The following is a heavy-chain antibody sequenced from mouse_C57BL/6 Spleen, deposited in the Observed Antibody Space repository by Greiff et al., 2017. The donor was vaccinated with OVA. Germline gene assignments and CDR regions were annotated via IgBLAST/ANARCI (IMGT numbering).Heavy chain of an antibody. CDR1: GYTFTSYW. CDR2: IDPSDSYT. V-gene: IGHV1-69*01. Sequence: QVQLQQPGAELVMPGASVKLSCKASGYTFTSYWMHWVKQRPGQGLEWIGEIDPSDSYTNYNQKFKGKSTLTVDKSSSTAYMQLSSLTSEDSAVYYCARGGAYGNLFAYWGQGTLVTVSA. D-gene: IGHD2-1*01. J-gene: IGHJ3*01. CDR3: ARGGAYGNLFAY.